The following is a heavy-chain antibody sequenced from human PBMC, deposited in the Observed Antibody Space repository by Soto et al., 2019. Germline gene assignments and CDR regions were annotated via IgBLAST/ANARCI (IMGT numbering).Heavy chain of an antibody. V-gene: IGHV4-34*01. CDR1: GGSFSGYY. CDR3: ARESHDILTGPPWDWYFDL. Sequence: QVQLQQWGAGPLRPLETLSLTCGVSGGSFSGYYWAWIRQSPGKGLEWIGEINDRGSINYNPSLKSRVSISVDTSKNHYSLNLRSVTAADTAVYYRARESHDILTGPPWDWYFDLWGRGTLVTVSS. D-gene: IGHD3-9*01. J-gene: IGHJ2*01. CDR2: INDRGSI.